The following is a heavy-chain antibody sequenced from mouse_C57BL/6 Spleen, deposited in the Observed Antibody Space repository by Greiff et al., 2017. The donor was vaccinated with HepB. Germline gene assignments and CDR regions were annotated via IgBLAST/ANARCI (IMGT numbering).Heavy chain of an antibody. V-gene: IGHV1-80*01. CDR2: IYPGDGDT. D-gene: IGHD2-5*01. J-gene: IGHJ2*01. CDR3: ARSGSNCYFDY. CDR1: GYAFSSYW. Sequence: QVQLQQSGAELVKPGASVKISCKASGYAFSSYWMNWVKQRPGKGLEWIGQIYPGDGDTNYNGKFKGKATLTADKSSSTAYMQLSSLTSEDSAVYFCARSGSNCYFDYWGQGTTLTVSS.